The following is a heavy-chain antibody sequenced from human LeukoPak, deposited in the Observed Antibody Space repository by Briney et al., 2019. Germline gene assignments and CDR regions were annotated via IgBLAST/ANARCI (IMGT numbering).Heavy chain of an antibody. V-gene: IGHV3-30*03. CDR1: GFTFSGHG. Sequence: GGSLRLSCAASGFTFSGHGMHWVRQAPGKGLEWLAVISFEGRSTFYGDSVKGRFTISRDNFNKTVYLQMNSLIFEDTAVYYCARIAPPPNYYDSSGYSLDYWGQGTLVTVSS. J-gene: IGHJ4*02. D-gene: IGHD3-22*01. CDR3: ARIAPPPNYYDSSGYSLDY. CDR2: ISFEGRST.